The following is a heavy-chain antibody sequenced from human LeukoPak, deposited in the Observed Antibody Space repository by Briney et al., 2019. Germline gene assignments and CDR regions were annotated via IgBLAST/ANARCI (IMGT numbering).Heavy chain of an antibody. CDR2: ISYDGSNK. CDR3: TGATVY. CDR1: GFTFSSYA. Sequence: GGSLRLSCAASGFTFSSYAMHWVRQAPGKGLEWVAVISYDGSNKYYADSVKGRFTISRDNSKNTLYLQMNSLRAEDTAVYYCTGATVYWGQGTLVTVSS. J-gene: IGHJ4*02. V-gene: IGHV3-30-3*01. D-gene: IGHD4-17*01.